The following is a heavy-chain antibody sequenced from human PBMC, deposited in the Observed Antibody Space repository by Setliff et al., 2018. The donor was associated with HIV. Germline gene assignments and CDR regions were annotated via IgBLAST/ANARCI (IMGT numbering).Heavy chain of an antibody. D-gene: IGHD6-13*01. J-gene: IGHJ6*02. CDR2: IHHSGST. Sequence: SETLSLTCAVSGGSISSSNWWSWVRQPPGKGLEWIGEIHHSGSTNYNPSLKSRVTISVDKSKNQFSLKLSSVTAADTAVYYCARDRAAAGTMENYGMDVWGQGTTVTSP. V-gene: IGHV4-4*02. CDR3: ARDRAAAGTMENYGMDV. CDR1: GGSISSSNW.